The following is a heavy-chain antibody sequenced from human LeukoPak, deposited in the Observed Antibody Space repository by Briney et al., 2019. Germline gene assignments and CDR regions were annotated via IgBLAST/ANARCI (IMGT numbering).Heavy chain of an antibody. J-gene: IGHJ3*02. CDR1: RFTFSNYW. D-gene: IGHD6-13*01. V-gene: IGHV3-7*01. Sequence: PGGSLRLSCVASRFTFSNYWMGWVRQAPGKGPEWVANIKQDGSEKYYVDSVKGRFTISRDNAKNSLYLQMDSLRADDTAVYYCAKPRIAAAGHGAFEMWGQGTMVTVSS. CDR2: IKQDGSEK. CDR3: AKPRIAAAGHGAFEM.